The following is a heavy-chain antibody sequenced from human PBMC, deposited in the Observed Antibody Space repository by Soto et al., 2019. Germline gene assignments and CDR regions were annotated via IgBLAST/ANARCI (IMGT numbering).Heavy chain of an antibody. V-gene: IGHV4-34*01. CDR1: GGSFSGYY. CDR2: IGHSGSA. D-gene: IGHD2-15*01. J-gene: IGHJ6*02. CDR3: ARGGNRIVSSCPLGSHYGMDV. Sequence: QVQLQQWGAGLLKPSETLSFTCAVYGGSFSGYYWTWIRQPPGKGLEWVGEIGHSGSATYSPSLKSRVTISVDTSNNQFSLRLSSVTAADTAVYYCARGGNRIVSSCPLGSHYGMDVWGQGTTVTVSS.